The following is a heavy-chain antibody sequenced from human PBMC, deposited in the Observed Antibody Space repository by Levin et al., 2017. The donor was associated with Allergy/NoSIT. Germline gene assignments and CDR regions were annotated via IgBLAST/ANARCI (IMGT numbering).Heavy chain of an antibody. CDR2: IYYSGST. CDR1: GGSISSYY. V-gene: IGHV4-59*01. CDR3: AGGDNGGGWYFDL. Sequence: SSETLSLTCTVSGGSISSYYWSWIRQPPGKGLEWIGYIYYSGSTNYNPSLKSRVTISVDTSKNQFSLKLSSVTAADTAVYYWAGGDNGGGWYFDLWGRGTLVTVSS. D-gene: IGHD2-21*02. J-gene: IGHJ2*01.